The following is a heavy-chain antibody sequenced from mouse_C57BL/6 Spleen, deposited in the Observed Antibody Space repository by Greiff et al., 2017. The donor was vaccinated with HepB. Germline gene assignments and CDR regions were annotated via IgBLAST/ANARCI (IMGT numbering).Heavy chain of an antibody. CDR3: ASQLRPYFDY. V-gene: IGHV1-26*01. D-gene: IGHD3-2*02. J-gene: IGHJ2*01. Sequence: EVQLQQSGPELVKPGASVKISCKASGYTFTDYYMNWVKQSHGKSLEWIGDINPNNGGTSYNQKFKGKATLTVDKSSSTAYMELRSLTSEDSAVYYCASQLRPYFDYWGQGTTLTVSS. CDR1: GYTFTDYY. CDR2: INPNNGGT.